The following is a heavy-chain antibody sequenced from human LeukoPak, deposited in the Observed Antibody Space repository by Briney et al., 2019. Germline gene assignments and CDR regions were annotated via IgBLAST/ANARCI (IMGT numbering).Heavy chain of an antibody. V-gene: IGHV1-18*01. CDR3: AREVNPSFPYYYYGMDV. CDR2: XXXYNGNT. Sequence: ASVXVSCKASGXXFXSXXXXXVXQXPGQXXXXXXXXXXYNGNTNYAQNLQGRVTMTTDTSTRTAYMELRSLRFDDTAVYYCAREVNPSFPYYYYGMDVWGQGTTVTVSS. CDR1: GXXFXSXX. J-gene: IGHJ6*02. D-gene: IGHD4-23*01.